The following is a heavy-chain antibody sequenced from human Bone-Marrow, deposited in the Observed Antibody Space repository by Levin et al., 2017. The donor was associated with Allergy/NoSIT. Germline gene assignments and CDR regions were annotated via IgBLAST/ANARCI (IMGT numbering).Heavy chain of an antibody. CDR1: GFTFSSYA. CDR2: ISSSGGST. D-gene: IGHD6-13*01. Sequence: SGGSLRLSCAASGFTFSSYAMSWVRQAPGKGLEWVSAISSSGGSTYYADSVKGRFTISRDNSKNTLYLQMSSLRAEDTAVYYCAKDTAEQQLVRDFDYWGQGTLVTVSS. J-gene: IGHJ4*02. CDR3: AKDTAEQQLVRDFDY. V-gene: IGHV3-23*01.